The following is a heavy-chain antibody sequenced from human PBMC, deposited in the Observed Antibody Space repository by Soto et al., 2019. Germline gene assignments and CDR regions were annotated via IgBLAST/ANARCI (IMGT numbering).Heavy chain of an antibody. J-gene: IGHJ6*02. CDR2: IYYSGST. V-gene: IGHV4-39*01. D-gene: IGHD4-4*01. CDR3: ARPLTTENEDYYYYGMDV. CDR1: GGSISSSSYY. Sequence: QLQLQESGPGLVKPSETLSLTCTVSGGSISSSSYYWGWIRQPPGKGLEWIGSIYYSGSTYYNPSLKSRVTISVDTSKNQFSLKLSSVTAADAAVYYCARPLTTENEDYYYYGMDVWGQGTTVTVSS.